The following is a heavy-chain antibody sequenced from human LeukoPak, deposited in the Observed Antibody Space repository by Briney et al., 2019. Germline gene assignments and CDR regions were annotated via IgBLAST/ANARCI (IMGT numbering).Heavy chain of an antibody. CDR1: GYTFTSYG. V-gene: IGHV1-18*01. Sequence: ASVKVSCKASGYTFTSYGISRVRQAPGQGLEWMGWISAYNGNTNYAQKLQGRVTMTTDTSTSTAYMELRSLRSDDTAVYYCAREHYYDSSGYPNFDYWGQGTLVTVSS. CDR2: ISAYNGNT. D-gene: IGHD3-22*01. CDR3: AREHYYDSSGYPNFDY. J-gene: IGHJ4*02.